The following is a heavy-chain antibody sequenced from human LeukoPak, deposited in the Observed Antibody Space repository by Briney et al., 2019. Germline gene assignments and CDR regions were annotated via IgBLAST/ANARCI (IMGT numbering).Heavy chain of an antibody. J-gene: IGHJ6*03. Sequence: SETLSLTCTVSGGSISSYYWSWVRQPPGKGLEWIGSVYYTGSTNYSPSLKSRVTISVDTSKNQFSLKLRSVTAADTAVYYCARGGYSYGYRNAYYYYYMDVWGKGTTVTISS. CDR1: GGSISSYY. D-gene: IGHD5-18*01. V-gene: IGHV4-59*01. CDR3: ARGGYSYGYRNAYYYYYMDV. CDR2: VYYTGST.